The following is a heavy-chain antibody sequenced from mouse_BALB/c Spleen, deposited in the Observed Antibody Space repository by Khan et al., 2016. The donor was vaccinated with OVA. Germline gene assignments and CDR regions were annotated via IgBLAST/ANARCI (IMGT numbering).Heavy chain of an antibody. CDR3: VRVGAYYRNDGWFAY. CDR2: INPSNGYT. V-gene: IGHV1-4*01. J-gene: IGHJ3*01. Sequence: QVQLKESGAELARPGASVKMSCKASGYTFTSYTIHWIKLRPGQGLEWIGYINPSNGYTNYNQKFKDKATLTADKSSTTAYMQLSSLTSDDSAVYNCVRVGAYYRNDGWFAYWGQGTLVTGSA. CDR1: GYTFTSYT. D-gene: IGHD2-14*01.